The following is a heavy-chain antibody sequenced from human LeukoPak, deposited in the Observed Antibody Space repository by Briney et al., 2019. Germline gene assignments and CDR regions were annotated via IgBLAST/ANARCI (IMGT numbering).Heavy chain of an antibody. CDR2: IKQDGSEK. CDR1: GFIFSRYG. D-gene: IGHD3-10*01. V-gene: IGHV3-7*01. Sequence: GGSLRLSCAASGFIFSRYGMHWVRQAPGKGLEWLANIKQDGSEKYYVGSVKGRFTISRDNAKNSLYLHMNNLRVEDTAVYYCARDPSGSGSYFVYWGQGTLVTVSS. CDR3: ARDPSGSGSYFVY. J-gene: IGHJ4*02.